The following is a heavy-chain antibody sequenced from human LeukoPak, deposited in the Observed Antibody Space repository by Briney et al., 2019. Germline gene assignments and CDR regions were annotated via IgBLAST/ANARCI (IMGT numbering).Heavy chain of an antibody. D-gene: IGHD2-8*02. CDR1: GFTFDDYG. J-gene: IGHJ4*02. V-gene: IGHV3-23*01. Sequence: GGSLRLSCAASGFTFDDYGMSWVRQAPGKGLEWVSSIFPSGGEIHYADSVRGRFTISRDNSKSTLSLQMNSLRAEDTAIYYCATYRQVLLPFESWGQGTLVAVSS. CDR3: ATYRQVLLPFES. CDR2: IFPSGGEI.